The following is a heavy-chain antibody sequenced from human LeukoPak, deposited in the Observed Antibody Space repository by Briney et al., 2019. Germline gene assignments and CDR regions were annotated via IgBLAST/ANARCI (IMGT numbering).Heavy chain of an antibody. J-gene: IGHJ5*02. CDR3: ASTYYYEHGWFDP. Sequence: PQASVKVSCKASGGTFSKYTISWVRQRPGQGLEWMGGITPLFGTANYAQKFQGRVTITADESASTAYMELSSLRSEDTAVYYCASTYYYEHGWFDPWGQGTLVTVSS. D-gene: IGHD3-22*01. CDR1: GGTFSKYT. CDR2: ITPLFGTA. V-gene: IGHV1-69*13.